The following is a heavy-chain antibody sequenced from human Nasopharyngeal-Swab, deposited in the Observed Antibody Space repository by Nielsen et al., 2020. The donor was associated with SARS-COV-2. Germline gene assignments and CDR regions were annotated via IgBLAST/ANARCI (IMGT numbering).Heavy chain of an antibody. CDR3: ARQPKQWLVQNPKLYFDY. CDR2: INHSGST. J-gene: IGHJ4*02. D-gene: IGHD6-19*01. Sequence: GSLRLSCAVYGGSFSGYYWSWIRQPPGKGLEWIGEINHSGSTNYNPSLKSRVTVSVDTSKNQFSLKLSSVTAADTAVYYCARQPKQWLVQNPKLYFDYWGQGTLVTVSS. CDR1: GGSFSGYY. V-gene: IGHV4-34*01.